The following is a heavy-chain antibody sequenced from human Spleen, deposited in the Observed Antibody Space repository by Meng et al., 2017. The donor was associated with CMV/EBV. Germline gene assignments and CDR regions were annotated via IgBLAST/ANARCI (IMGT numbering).Heavy chain of an antibody. D-gene: IGHD2-2*01. V-gene: IGHV1-2*02. J-gene: IGHJ4*02. CDR1: GYTFTGYY. Sequence: ASGYTFTGYYMLWVRQAPGQGLEWMGWINPNSSGTNYAQKFRGRATMTRDTSISTAYMELSRLRSDDTAVYYCARRYCSSTSCYFDYWGQGTLVTVSS. CDR2: INPNSSGT. CDR3: ARRYCSSTSCYFDY.